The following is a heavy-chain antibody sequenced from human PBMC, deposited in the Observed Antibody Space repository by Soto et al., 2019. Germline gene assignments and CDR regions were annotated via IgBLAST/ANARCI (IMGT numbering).Heavy chain of an antibody. CDR2: ISGYNGHT. Sequence: ASVKVSCKASGYTFTTYGISWVRQAPGQGLEWMGWISGYNGHTKYAQKFQGRVTMTTDTSTSTVYMDLRSLRSDDTAVYYCAREGEMPYYYYYGLDFSGQGTTVTVSS. D-gene: IGHD3-16*01. V-gene: IGHV1-18*01. J-gene: IGHJ6*02. CDR1: GYTFTTYG. CDR3: AREGEMPYYYYYGLDF.